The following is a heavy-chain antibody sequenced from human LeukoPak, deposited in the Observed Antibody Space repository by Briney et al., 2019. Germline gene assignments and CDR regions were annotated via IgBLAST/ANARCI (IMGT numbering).Heavy chain of an antibody. CDR3: ARASPYCSGGRCYSEYYFDY. J-gene: IGHJ4*02. D-gene: IGHD2-15*01. Sequence: ASVTVSCKASGYTFTSYYMHWVRQAPGQGLEWMGIINPSGGGTSYAQKFQGRVTMTRDTSTSTVYMELSSLISEDTALYHCARASPYCSGGRCYSEYYFDYWGQGTLVTVSS. CDR1: GYTFTSYY. V-gene: IGHV1-46*01. CDR2: INPSGGGT.